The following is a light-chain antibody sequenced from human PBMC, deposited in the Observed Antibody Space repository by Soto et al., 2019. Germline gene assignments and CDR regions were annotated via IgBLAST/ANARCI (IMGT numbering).Light chain of an antibody. V-gene: IGLV1-44*01. Sequence: QSVLTQPPSASGTPGQMVTISCSGSSSNIGINRVNWYQQFPGSAPQLVMYDNDQRPSGVPERFSGSKSGISASLAISGLQSEDEADYSCAAWDDSLNGLVFGTGTKVTVL. CDR2: DND. CDR1: SSNIGINR. CDR3: AAWDDSLNGLV. J-gene: IGLJ1*01.